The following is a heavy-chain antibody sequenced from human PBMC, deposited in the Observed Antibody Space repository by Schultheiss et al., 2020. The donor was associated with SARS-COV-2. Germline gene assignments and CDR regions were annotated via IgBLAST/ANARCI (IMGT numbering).Heavy chain of an antibody. CDR2: MNPNSGNT. Sequence: ASVKVSCKASGYTFTSYDINWVRQATGQGLEWMGWMNPNSGNTGYAQKLQGRVTMTTDTSTSTAYMELRSLRSDDTAVYYCARGDQYSSSWYYYYGMDVWGQGTTVTVSS. CDR1: GYTFTSYD. V-gene: IGHV1-8*01. J-gene: IGHJ6*02. CDR3: ARGDQYSSSWYYYYGMDV. D-gene: IGHD6-13*01.